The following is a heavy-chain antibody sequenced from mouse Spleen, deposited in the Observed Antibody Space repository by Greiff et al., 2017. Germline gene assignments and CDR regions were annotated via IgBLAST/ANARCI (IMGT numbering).Heavy chain of an antibody. J-gene: IGHJ2*01. CDR1: GYTFTSYW. V-gene: IGHV1-64*01. CDR2: IHPDSGST. D-gene: IGHD2-1*01. CDR3: ATSRYGNYVDY. Sequence: QVQLQQPGAELVKPGASVKLSCKASGYTFTSYWMHWVKQRPGQGLEWIGMIHPDSGSTNYNEKFKSKATLTVDKSSSTAYMQLSSLTSEDSAVYYCATSRYGNYVDYWGQGTTLTVSS.